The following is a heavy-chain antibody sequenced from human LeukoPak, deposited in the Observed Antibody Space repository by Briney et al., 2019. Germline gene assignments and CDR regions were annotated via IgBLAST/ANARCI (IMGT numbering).Heavy chain of an antibody. D-gene: IGHD5-24*01. CDR2: IRYDGSEK. CDR3: VNRDGRNNWFDP. J-gene: IGHJ5*02. Sequence: GGSLRLSCAASGFTFSSYGMHWVRQTPGKGLEWVAFIRYDGSEKYYADAVKGRFTISRDNSKNTLYLQMNSLRAEDTAVYYCVNRDGRNNWFDPWGQGTLVTVSS. CDR1: GFTFSSYG. V-gene: IGHV3-30*02.